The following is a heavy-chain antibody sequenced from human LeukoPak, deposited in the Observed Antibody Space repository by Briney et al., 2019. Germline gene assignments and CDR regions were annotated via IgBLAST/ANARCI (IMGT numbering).Heavy chain of an antibody. CDR1: GFTFSNYW. CDR3: ASHITVLRGVTYFDY. D-gene: IGHD3-10*01. V-gene: IGHV3-7*01. Sequence: PGGSLRLSCAASGFTFSNYWMSWVRQAPGKGLEWVANIKQDGSDKYYVDSVKGRFTISRDNAKNSLFLQMNSLRVEDTAAYYCASHITVLRGVTYFDYWGQGTLVTVSS. CDR2: IKQDGSDK. J-gene: IGHJ4*02.